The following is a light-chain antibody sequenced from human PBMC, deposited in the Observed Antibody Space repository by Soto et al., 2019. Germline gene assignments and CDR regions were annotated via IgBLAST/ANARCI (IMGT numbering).Light chain of an antibody. J-gene: IGKJ5*01. CDR3: QQYHNWPIT. Sequence: EIVMTQSPATLSVSPGESATLSCRASQSVSSNLAWHQQKPGQAPRILMYDASTRATGISARFSGSGSGTEFTLTISSLQSEDFAVYHCQQYHNWPITFGQGTRLEI. CDR2: DAS. CDR1: QSVSSN. V-gene: IGKV3-15*01.